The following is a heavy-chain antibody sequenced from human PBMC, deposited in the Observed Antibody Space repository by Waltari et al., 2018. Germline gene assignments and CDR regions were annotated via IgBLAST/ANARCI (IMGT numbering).Heavy chain of an antibody. D-gene: IGHD3-3*02. J-gene: IGHJ5*02. V-gene: IGHV3-23*01. CDR1: GFTFRSHT. CDR3: VRDISIIAGSRSDNWFDP. CDR2: VGGRGVST. Sequence: EVQLLESGGGLVEPGGSLRLSCAASGFTFRSHTMSWVRQAPGKGRVGVSGVGGRGVSTLYADSVKGRFTISRDNSKNTLYLEMNSLRAEDTALYFCVRDISIIAGSRSDNWFDPWGQGTLVTVSS.